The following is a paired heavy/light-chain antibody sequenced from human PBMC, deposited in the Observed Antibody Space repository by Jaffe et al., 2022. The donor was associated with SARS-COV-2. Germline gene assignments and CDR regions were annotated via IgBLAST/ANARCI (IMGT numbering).Heavy chain of an antibody. CDR3: ARHTDGGYCSGGSCWKFDP. Sequence: QLQLQESGPGLVKPSETLSLTCTVSGGSISSSSYYWGWIRQPPGKGLEWIGSIYYSGSTYYNPSLKSRVTISVDTSKNQFSLKLSSVTAADTAVYYCARHTDGGYCSGGSCWKFDPWGQGTLVTVSS. CDR2: IYYSGST. J-gene: IGHJ5*02. CDR1: GGSISSSSYY. V-gene: IGHV4-39*01. D-gene: IGHD2-15*01.
Light chain of an antibody. CDR1: QSISSY. J-gene: IGKJ1*01. CDR3: QQSYSTPSA. Sequence: DIQMTQSPSSLSASVGDRVTITCRASQSISSYLNWYQQKPGKAPKLLIYAASSLQSGVPSRFSGSGSGTDFTLTISSLQPEDFATYYCQQSYSTPSAFGQGTKVEIK. V-gene: IGKV1-39*01. CDR2: AAS.